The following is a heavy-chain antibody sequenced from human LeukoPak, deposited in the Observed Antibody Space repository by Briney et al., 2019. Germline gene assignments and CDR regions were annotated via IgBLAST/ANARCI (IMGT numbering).Heavy chain of an antibody. J-gene: IGHJ4*02. CDR3: ARQAYYYDSSGYYTPVDY. V-gene: IGHV4-39*01. CDR2: IYYSGST. D-gene: IGHD3-22*01. Sequence: SETLSLTCTVSGGSISSSSYYWGSIRQPPGKGLEWIGSIYYSGSTYYNPSLKSRVTISVDTSKNQLTLKLSSVTAADTGVYYCARQAYYYDSSGYYTPVDYWGQGTLVTVSS. CDR1: GGSISSSSYY.